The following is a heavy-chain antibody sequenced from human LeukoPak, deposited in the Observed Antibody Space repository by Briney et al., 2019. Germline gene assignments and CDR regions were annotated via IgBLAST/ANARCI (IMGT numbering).Heavy chain of an antibody. D-gene: IGHD3-10*01. J-gene: IGHJ4*02. CDR3: ASSLVGVISPFDY. V-gene: IGHV3-48*03. CDR2: ISTGGNTI. Sequence: PGGSLRLSCAASGFTFSSYEMNWVRQAPGKGLEWLSHISTGGNTIHYANSVEGRFTISRDDAKNSLYLQMNSLRAEDTAVYYCASSLVGVISPFDYWGQGTLVTVSS. CDR1: GFTFSSYE.